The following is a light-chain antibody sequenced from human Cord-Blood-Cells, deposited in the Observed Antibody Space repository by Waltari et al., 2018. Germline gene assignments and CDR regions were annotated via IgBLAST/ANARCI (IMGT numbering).Light chain of an antibody. CDR1: QSVRSN. J-gene: IGKJ1*01. Sequence: EIVITHSPATLSVSPGDRATLSCRASQSVRSNLDWYQQKPGQTPRLLSYGASTRATGIPARFSGSGSGTEVTLTISSLQSEDFAVYYCQQYNNWPPWTFGQGTKVEIK. V-gene: IGKV3D-15*01. CDR3: QQYNNWPPWT. CDR2: GAS.